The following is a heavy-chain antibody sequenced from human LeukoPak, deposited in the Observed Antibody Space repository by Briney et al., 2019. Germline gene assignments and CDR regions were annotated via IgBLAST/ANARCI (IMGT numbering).Heavy chain of an antibody. CDR2: ISGCDCST. J-gene: IGHJ4*02. CDR3: AIPRRRPGEYY. D-gene: IGHD3-16*01. Sequence: GGSLRLSCVVSGFTFRSYFMHWVRQAPGKGLDWVSCISGCDCSTYYADSVKGRFTISRDNSKNTLYLQMNSLRAEDTAVYYLAIPRRRPGEYYWGEGTLVTVSS. CDR1: GFTFRSYF. V-gene: IGHV3-23*01.